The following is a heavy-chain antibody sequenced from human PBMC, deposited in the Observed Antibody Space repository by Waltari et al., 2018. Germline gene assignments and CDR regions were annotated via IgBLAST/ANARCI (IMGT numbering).Heavy chain of an antibody. D-gene: IGHD6-13*01. V-gene: IGHV1-24*01. CDR1: GTTPTEPS. CDR3: ATTRFSSWYAPLDF. Sequence: QVNLVQSGAEVKKPGASVKLSCKVSGTTPTEPSIHRVPQAPGKGLEWMGGLHSDDGETLYAQHFQGRVTLTEDTSTDTAYMALTGLLSEDTAVYYCATTRFSSWYAPLDFWGQGTLITVSS. CDR2: LHSDDGET. J-gene: IGHJ4*02.